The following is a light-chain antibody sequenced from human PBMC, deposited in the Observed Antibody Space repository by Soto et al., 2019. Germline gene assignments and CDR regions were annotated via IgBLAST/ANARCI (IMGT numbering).Light chain of an antibody. J-gene: IGKJ1*01. CDR3: IRFSLLPRM. V-gene: IGKV2-24*01. CDR2: QVS. CDR1: QSLVYSYGNTS. Sequence: VLTQSRLSSPVTLGQPASISCRSSQSLVYSYGNTSLSWLQQRPGQPPRLLIYQVSTRLSWDQAGFRGSGPIPEFQLRLSRLAAQDGAAYSCIRFSLLPRMLGQGTKVDI.